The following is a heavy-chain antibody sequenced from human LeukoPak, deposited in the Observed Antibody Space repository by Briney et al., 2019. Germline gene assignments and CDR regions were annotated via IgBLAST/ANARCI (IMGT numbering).Heavy chain of an antibody. Sequence: PSETLSLTCAVYGGSFSGYYWSWIRQPPGKGLEWIGEINHSGSTNYNPSLKSRVIISVDTSKNQFSLKLSSVTAADTAVYYCARVGYVGVVPAADNWFDHWGQGTLVTVSS. CDR3: ARVGYVGVVPAADNWFDH. CDR2: INHSGST. J-gene: IGHJ5*02. CDR1: GGSFSGYY. D-gene: IGHD2-2*01. V-gene: IGHV4-34*01.